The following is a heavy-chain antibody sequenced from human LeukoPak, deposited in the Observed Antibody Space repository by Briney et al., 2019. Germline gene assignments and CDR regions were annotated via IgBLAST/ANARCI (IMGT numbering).Heavy chain of an antibody. CDR1: GFTVSSNY. V-gene: IGHV3-53*05. Sequence: GGSLRLSCAASGFTVSSNYMSWVRQAPGKGLEWVSVIYSGGSTYYADSVKGRFTISRDNSKNTLYLQMGSLRAEDMAMYYCARARRPGWLLESEYFQHWGQGTLVTVSS. CDR2: IYSGGST. CDR3: ARARRPGWLLESEYFQH. D-gene: IGHD4-23*01. J-gene: IGHJ1*01.